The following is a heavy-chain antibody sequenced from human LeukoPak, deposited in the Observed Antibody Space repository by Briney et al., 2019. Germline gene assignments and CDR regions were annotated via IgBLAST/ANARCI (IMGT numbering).Heavy chain of an antibody. J-gene: IGHJ4*02. D-gene: IGHD2-2*01. Sequence: GGSLRLTCAASGFTFSSYAMHWVRQAPGKGLEWVAVISYDGSNKYYADSVKGRFTISRDNSKNTLYLQMNSLRAEDTAVYYCAREVPAAYFDYWGQGTLVTVSS. CDR1: GFTFSSYA. CDR2: ISYDGSNK. CDR3: AREVPAAYFDY. V-gene: IGHV3-30*01.